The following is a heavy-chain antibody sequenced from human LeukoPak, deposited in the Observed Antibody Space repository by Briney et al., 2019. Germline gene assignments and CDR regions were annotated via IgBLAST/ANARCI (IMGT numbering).Heavy chain of an antibody. D-gene: IGHD2/OR15-2a*01. CDR3: AREYFSAGGFDY. J-gene: IGHJ4*02. Sequence: ASVKVSCKASGYTFPSYFMHWVRQAPGQGLEWMGIINPTGGSTTYAQKFQGRVTMTRDTSTSTVYMELSSLRSEDTAVYYCAREYFSAGGFDYWGQGTLVTVSS. CDR1: GYTFPSYF. V-gene: IGHV1-46*01. CDR2: INPTGGST.